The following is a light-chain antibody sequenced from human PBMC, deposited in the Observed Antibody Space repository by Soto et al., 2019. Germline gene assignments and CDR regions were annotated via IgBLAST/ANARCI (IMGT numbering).Light chain of an antibody. CDR3: MQPVQSPIT. CDR2: LGS. V-gene: IGKV2-28*01. J-gene: IGKJ5*01. CDR1: QSLLYSDGYNY. Sequence: EIVMTQSPLSLPVSPGEPASISCRSSQSLLYSDGYNYLDWYLQKPGQSPQLLIYLGSNRASGVLDRFSGSGSGTDFTLKISRVEAEDAGVYYCMQPVQSPITFGQGTRLEIK.